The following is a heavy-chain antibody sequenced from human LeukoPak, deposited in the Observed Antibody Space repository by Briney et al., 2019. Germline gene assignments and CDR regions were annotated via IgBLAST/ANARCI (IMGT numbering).Heavy chain of an antibody. V-gene: IGHV3-30-3*01. CDR2: ISYDGSNK. CDR1: GFTFSSYW. D-gene: IGHD2-21*02. Sequence: GGSLRLSCAASGFTFSSYWMNWARQAPGKGLEWVAVISYDGSNKYYADSVKGRFTISRDNSKNTLYLQMNSLRAEDTAVYYCARVPGAHCGGDCYPDDYWGQGTLVTVSS. CDR3: ARVPGAHCGGDCYPDDY. J-gene: IGHJ4*02.